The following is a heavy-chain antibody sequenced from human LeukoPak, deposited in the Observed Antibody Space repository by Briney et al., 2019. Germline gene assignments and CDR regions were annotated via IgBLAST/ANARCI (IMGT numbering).Heavy chain of an antibody. CDR1: GFTFSRYV. Sequence: GGSLRLSCAASGFTFSRYVMGWVRQAPGKGLEWVSSISSSSSYIYYADSVKGRFTISRDNAKSSLYLQMNSLRAEDTAVYYCQRESAVAGSFDYWGQRTLVTVSS. CDR2: ISSSSSYI. D-gene: IGHD6-19*01. V-gene: IGHV3-21*01. CDR3: QRESAVAGSFDY. J-gene: IGHJ4*02.